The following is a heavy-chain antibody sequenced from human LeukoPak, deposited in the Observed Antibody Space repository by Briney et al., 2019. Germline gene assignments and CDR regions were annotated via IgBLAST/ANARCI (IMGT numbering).Heavy chain of an antibody. J-gene: IGHJ4*02. D-gene: IGHD3-16*01. CDR3: ARDLGGPDY. Sequence: GGSLRLSCTASAFTFSEYWMHWVCEPPGKGLVWVSRITNDGSRTEYADSVKGRFTISRDNAKNTLYLQMDSLRPEDTAVYYCARDLGGPDYWGQGTLVPVSS. V-gene: IGHV3-74*03. CDR1: AFTFSEYW. CDR2: ITNDGSRT.